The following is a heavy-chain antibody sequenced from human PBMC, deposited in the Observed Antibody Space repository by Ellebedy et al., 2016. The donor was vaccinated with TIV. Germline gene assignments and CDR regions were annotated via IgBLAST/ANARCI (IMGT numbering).Heavy chain of an antibody. D-gene: IGHD3-10*01. CDR2: MTGSGDAT. Sequence: GESLKISXAASGFTFSLSAMTWVRQAPGKGLEWVSTMTGSGDATYYAESVKGRFTMSRDNSNNTLYLQMNSLRAEDTAFYYCAKNKWLDYYYSGASSWGQGTLVTVSS. CDR1: GFTFSLSA. V-gene: IGHV3-23*01. J-gene: IGHJ5*02. CDR3: AKNKWLDYYYSGASS.